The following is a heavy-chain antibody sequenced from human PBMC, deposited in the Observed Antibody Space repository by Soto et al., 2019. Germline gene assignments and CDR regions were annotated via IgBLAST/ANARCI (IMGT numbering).Heavy chain of an antibody. CDR3: AAKKDQKVGGWFDP. CDR2: IYHSGST. J-gene: IGHJ5*02. Sequence: QVQLQESGPGLVKPSGTLSLTCAVSSGSISSSNWWSWVRQPPGKGLELIGEIYHSGSTNYNPSLKSRVTISVDKSKNQFSLKLSSVTAADTAVYYCAAKKDQKVGGWFDPWGQGTLVTVSS. V-gene: IGHV4-4*02. CDR1: SGSISSSNW. D-gene: IGHD2-15*01.